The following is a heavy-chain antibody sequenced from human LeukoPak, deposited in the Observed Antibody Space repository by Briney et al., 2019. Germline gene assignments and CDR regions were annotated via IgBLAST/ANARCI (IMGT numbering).Heavy chain of an antibody. CDR1: GYTFTRSG. V-gene: IGHV1-18*01. CDR2: INAYNGST. Sequence: ASVKVSCKASGYTFTRSGITWVRQASGQGLEWMGWINAYNGSTNYAQNFQGRVIMTTDPSTNTAYMEPRSLRSDDTAVFYCARAFYYGFLSGYYTFDYWGPGTLVTVSS. J-gene: IGHJ4*02. D-gene: IGHD3-3*01. CDR3: ARAFYYGFLSGYYTFDY.